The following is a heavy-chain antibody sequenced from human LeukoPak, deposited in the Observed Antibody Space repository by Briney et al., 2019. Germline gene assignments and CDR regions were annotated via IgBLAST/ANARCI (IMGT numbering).Heavy chain of an antibody. D-gene: IGHD3-10*01. J-gene: IGHJ3*02. CDR1: GGTFSSYA. V-gene: IGHV1-18*01. CDR2: LSAYNGKT. Sequence: ASVKVSCKASGGTFSSYAISWVRQAPGQGLEWMGWLSAYNGKTDYAQKFQGRVTMTKDTYTSTAYMELRSLRSDDAAVYYCARVPDCMGRGVNCPFDIWGQGTMVTVSP. CDR3: ARVPDCMGRGVNCPFDI.